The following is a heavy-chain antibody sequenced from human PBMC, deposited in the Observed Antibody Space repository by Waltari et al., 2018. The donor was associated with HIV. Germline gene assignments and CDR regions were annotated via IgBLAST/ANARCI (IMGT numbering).Heavy chain of an antibody. CDR2: ILQSGDT. D-gene: IGHD6-6*01. CDR1: GVSISSTNW. V-gene: IGHV4-4*02. CDR3: ARVAARTSYYFYYMDV. Sequence: QVQVQESGPGLVKPSGTLSLTCAVSGVSISSTNWWSWVRQPPGKGLAWIGKILQSGDTNYNPSLKSRVAISVDKSKTQFSLMLSSVTAADTAVYYCARVAARTSYYFYYMDVWGRGTTVTVSS. J-gene: IGHJ6*03.